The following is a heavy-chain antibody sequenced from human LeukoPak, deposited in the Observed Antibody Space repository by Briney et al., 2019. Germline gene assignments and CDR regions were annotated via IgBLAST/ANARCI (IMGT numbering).Heavy chain of an antibody. CDR1: GFTFSSYG. CDR3: ARANWNYVFDAFDI. V-gene: IGHV3-30*02. J-gene: IGHJ3*02. D-gene: IGHD1-7*01. Sequence: GGSLRLSCAASGFTFSSYGMHWVRQAPGKGLEWVAFIRYDGSNKYYADSVKGRFTISRDNSKNTLYLQMNSLRAEDTAVCYCARANWNYVFDAFDIWGQGTMVTVSS. CDR2: IRYDGSNK.